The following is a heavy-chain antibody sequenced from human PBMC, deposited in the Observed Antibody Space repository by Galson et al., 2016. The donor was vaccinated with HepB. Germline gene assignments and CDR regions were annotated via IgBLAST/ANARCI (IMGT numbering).Heavy chain of an antibody. D-gene: IGHD3-16*01. CDR1: GFTFENFA. CDR3: AKDPDSGRNLAADS. Sequence: SLRLSCAASGFTFENFAMSWVRQGPGRGLEWVSAISDGGHRKYYAASVKGRFTVSRDNSKSTVWLQMNSLRAEDTALYYCAKDPDSGRNLAADSWGQGTLVTVSS. V-gene: IGHV3-23*01. J-gene: IGHJ4*02. CDR2: ISDGGHRK.